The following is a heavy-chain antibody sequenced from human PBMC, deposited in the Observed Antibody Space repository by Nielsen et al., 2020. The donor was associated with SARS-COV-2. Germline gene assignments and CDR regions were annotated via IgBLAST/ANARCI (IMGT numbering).Heavy chain of an antibody. Sequence: WIRQPPGKGLEWIGEIYHSGSTNYNPSLKSRVTISVYKSKNQFSLKLSSVTAADTAVYYCAREAAMVRGVTTRTYYYYGMDVWGQGTTVTVSS. V-gene: IGHV4-4*02. CDR2: IYHSGST. J-gene: IGHJ6*02. D-gene: IGHD3-10*01. CDR3: AREAAMVRGVTTRTYYYYGMDV.